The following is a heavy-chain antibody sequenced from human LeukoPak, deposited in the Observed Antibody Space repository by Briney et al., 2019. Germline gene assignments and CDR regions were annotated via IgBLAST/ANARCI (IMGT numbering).Heavy chain of an antibody. V-gene: IGHV1-2*06. CDR2: INPKSGDT. J-gene: IGHJ4*02. CDR3: DRDHYDYVGGSPVNVDY. Sequence: ASVKVSCKASGYTFTGYYMHWVRQAPGQGLEWMGRINPKSGDTNYAQKFQGRVAMTRDTSISTAYMELSRLRSDDTAVYYGDRDHYDYVGGSPVNVDYWGQGTLVTVPS. D-gene: IGHD3-16*01. CDR1: GYTFTGYY.